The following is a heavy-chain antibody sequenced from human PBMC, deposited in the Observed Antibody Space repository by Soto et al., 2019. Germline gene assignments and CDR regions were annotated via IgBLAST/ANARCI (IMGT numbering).Heavy chain of an antibody. V-gene: IGHV3-23*01. D-gene: IGHD3-9*01. J-gene: IGHJ4*02. CDR1: VFTFSSYA. Sequence: GSLRLYGAASVFTFSSYAMSWVRQAPGKGLEWVSAISGSGCSTYYADSVKGRFTISRDNSKNTLYLQMNSLRAEDTAVYYCAKLALDWPVDYWGQGTLVTVSS. CDR3: AKLALDWPVDY. CDR2: ISGSGCST.